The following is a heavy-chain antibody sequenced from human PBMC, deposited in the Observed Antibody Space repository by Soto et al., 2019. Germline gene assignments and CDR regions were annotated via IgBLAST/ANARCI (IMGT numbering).Heavy chain of an antibody. V-gene: IGHV1-69*01. CDR2: SIPIFGTA. CDR1: GGTSNRFA. J-gene: IGHJ4*02. D-gene: IGHD3-16*01. CDR3: ATGRGSGGFDS. Sequence: QVQLVQSGTEVKKPGSSVRVSCKASGGTSNRFAFSWVRQAPGQGLEWMGGSIPIFGTANYAPRFQGRVTITADESTSTRYMELSGLRSDDTATYYCATGRGSGGFDSWGQGTQVLVSS.